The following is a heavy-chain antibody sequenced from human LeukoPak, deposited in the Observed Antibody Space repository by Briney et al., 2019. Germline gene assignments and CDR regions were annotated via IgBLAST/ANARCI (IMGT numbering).Heavy chain of an antibody. CDR3: AREGGTYYHDSSGYSTYTFDY. Sequence: GGSLRLSCAASGFTVSSNYMSWVRQAPGKGLEWVSVIYSGGSTYYADSVKGRFTISRDNSKNTLYLQMNSLRAGDTAVYYCAREGGTYYHDSSGYSTYTFDYWGQGTLVTVSS. J-gene: IGHJ4*02. CDR1: GFTVSSNY. D-gene: IGHD3-22*01. CDR2: IYSGGST. V-gene: IGHV3-66*01.